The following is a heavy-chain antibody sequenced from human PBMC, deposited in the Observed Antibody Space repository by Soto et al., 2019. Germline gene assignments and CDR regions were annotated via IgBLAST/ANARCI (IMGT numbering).Heavy chain of an antibody. Sequence: GGSLRLSCAASGFTFSSYAMHWVRQAPGKGLEWVAVISYDGSNKYYADSVKGRFTISRDNSKNTLYLQMNSLRAEDTAVYYCARPFTGYSSGWPGAFDIWGQGTMVTVSS. CDR2: ISYDGSNK. D-gene: IGHD6-19*01. CDR3: ARPFTGYSSGWPGAFDI. CDR1: GFTFSSYA. J-gene: IGHJ3*02. V-gene: IGHV3-30-3*01.